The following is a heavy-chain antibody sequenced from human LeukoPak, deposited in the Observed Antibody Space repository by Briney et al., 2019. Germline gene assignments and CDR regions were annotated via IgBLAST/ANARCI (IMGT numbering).Heavy chain of an antibody. CDR1: GGSISSYY. J-gene: IGHJ4*02. V-gene: IGHV4-59*01. CDR2: IYYSGST. CDR3: ASSSIAVAGTLNRFDY. Sequence: PSETLSVTCTVSGGSISSYYWSWIRQPPGKGLEWIGYIYYSGSTNYNPSLKSRVTISVDTSKNQFSLKLSSVTAADTAVYYCASSSIAVAGTLNRFDYWGQGTLVTVSS. D-gene: IGHD6-19*01.